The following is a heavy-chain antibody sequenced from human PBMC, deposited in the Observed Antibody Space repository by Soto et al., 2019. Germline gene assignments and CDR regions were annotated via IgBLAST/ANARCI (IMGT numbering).Heavy chain of an antibody. CDR2: INSDGSST. CDR1: GFTFSSYW. D-gene: IGHD2-2*01. V-gene: IGHV3-74*01. J-gene: IGHJ3*02. Sequence: GESLKISCAASGFTFSSYWMHWVRQAPGKGLVWVSRINSDGSSTSYAASVKGRFTISRDNAKNTVYLQRNSLRAEDTAVYYCARSGAYCSSTSCYGAFDIWGQGTMVTVS. CDR3: ARSGAYCSSTSCYGAFDI.